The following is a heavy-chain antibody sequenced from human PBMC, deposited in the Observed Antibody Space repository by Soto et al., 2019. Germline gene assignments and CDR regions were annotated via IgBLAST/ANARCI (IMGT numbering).Heavy chain of an antibody. CDR3: ARTTTRYSSPDY. V-gene: IGHV4-59*08. CDR2: IYFGQPTH. D-gene: IGHD6-13*01. Sequence: QVQLQESGPGLVKPSETLSLTCTVSGSSLNDFQWIWIRQPPGKGLEWIGSIYFGQPTHSDNPSHKSRDTMARDTSKSQVSQKLASVTAEDTAVYCCARTTTRYSSPDYWVQGSLGTVSS. CDR1: GSSLNDFQ. J-gene: IGHJ4*02.